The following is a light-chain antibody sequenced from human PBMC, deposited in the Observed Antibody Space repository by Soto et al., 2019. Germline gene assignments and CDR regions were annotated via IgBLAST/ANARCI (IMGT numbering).Light chain of an antibody. Sequence: QSVLTQPPSASGTPGQRVTISCSGSSSNIGSNPVNWYQQLPGTAPRLLTYGNNQRPSGVPDRFSGSKSGTSASLAISGLQSEDEADYFCAARDDSLKLVFGGGTKLTVL. CDR3: AARDDSLKLV. CDR1: SSNIGSNP. V-gene: IGLV1-44*01. CDR2: GNN. J-gene: IGLJ2*01.